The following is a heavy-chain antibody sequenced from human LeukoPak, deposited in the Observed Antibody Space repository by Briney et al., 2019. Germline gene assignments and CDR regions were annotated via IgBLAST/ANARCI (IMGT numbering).Heavy chain of an antibody. D-gene: IGHD6-25*01. CDR3: ASPVAAMDFQH. CDR2: IYHSGST. Sequence: KPSETLSLTCTVSGYSISSGYYWGWIRQPPGKGLEWIGSIYHSGSTYYNPSLKSRVTISVDTSKNQFSLKLSSVTAADTAVYYCASPVAAMDFQHWGQGTLVTVSS. V-gene: IGHV4-38-2*02. CDR1: GYSISSGYY. J-gene: IGHJ1*01.